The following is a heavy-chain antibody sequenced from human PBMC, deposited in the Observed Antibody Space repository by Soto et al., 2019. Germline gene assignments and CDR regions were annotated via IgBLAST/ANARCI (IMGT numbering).Heavy chain of an antibody. V-gene: IGHV4-39*01. D-gene: IGHD3-10*01. CDR3: ASSIDYYGSGMFY. CDR2: IYYSGST. CDR1: GGSISSSSYY. J-gene: IGHJ4*02. Sequence: KASETLSLTCTVSGGSISSSSYYWGWIRQPPGKWLEWIGSIYYSGSTYYNPSLKSRVTISVDTSKNQFSLKLSSVTAADTAVYYCASSIDYYGSGMFYWGQGTLVTVSS.